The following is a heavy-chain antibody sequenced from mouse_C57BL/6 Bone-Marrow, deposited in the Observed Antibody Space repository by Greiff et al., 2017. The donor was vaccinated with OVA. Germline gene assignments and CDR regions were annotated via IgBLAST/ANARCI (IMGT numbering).Heavy chain of an antibody. CDR1: GYTFTSYW. CDR3: ASVVASFDY. CDR2: IDPSDSYT. D-gene: IGHD1-1*01. J-gene: IGHJ2*01. Sequence: VQLKQPGAELVMPGASVKLSCKASGYTFTSYWMHWVKQRPGQGLEWIGEIDPSDSYTNYNQKFKGKSTLTVDKSSSTAYMQLSSLTSEDSAVYYCASVVASFDYWGQGTTLTVSS. V-gene: IGHV1-69*01.